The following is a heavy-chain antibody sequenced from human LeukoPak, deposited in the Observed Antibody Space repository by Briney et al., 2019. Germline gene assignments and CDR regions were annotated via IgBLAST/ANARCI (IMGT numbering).Heavy chain of an antibody. Sequence: SETLSLTCTVSGGSISSSSYYWGWIRQPPGKGLEWIGRIYYSGRTYYNPSLKSRVTISVDTSKNQFSLKLSSVTAADTAVYYCARRLRGSAPGDDYWGQGTLVTVPS. CDR2: IYYSGRT. V-gene: IGHV4-39*01. D-gene: IGHD4-23*01. CDR1: GGSISSSSYY. J-gene: IGHJ4*02. CDR3: ARRLRGSAPGDDY.